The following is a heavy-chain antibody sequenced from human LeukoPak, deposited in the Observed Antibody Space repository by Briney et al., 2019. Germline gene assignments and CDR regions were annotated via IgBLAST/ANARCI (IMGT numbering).Heavy chain of an antibody. J-gene: IGHJ5*02. CDR3: ARPSSSIAAAGGWFDP. V-gene: IGHV4-39*01. D-gene: IGHD6-13*01. CDR2: IYYSGST. CDR1: GGSISSSSYY. Sequence: SETLSLTCTVSGGSISSSSYYWGWIRQPPGKGLEWIVSIYYSGSTYYNPSLKSRVTISVDTSKNQFSLKLSSVTAADTAVYYCARPSSSIAAAGGWFDPWGQGTLVTVSS.